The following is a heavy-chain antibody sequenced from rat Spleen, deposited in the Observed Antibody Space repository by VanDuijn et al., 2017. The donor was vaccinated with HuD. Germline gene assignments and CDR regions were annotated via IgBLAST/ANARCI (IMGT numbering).Heavy chain of an antibody. Sequence: EVQLVESGGGLVQPGRSLKLSCAASGFTFSDYNMAWVRQAPKKGLEWVATISYDGSSTYYRDSVKGRFTNSRDNAKSTLYLQMDSLRSEDTATYYCARHALFGVRVMDAWGQGASVTVSS. J-gene: IGHJ4*01. CDR1: GFTFSDYN. CDR2: ISYDGSST. CDR3: ARHALFGVRVMDA. V-gene: IGHV5-7*01. D-gene: IGHD4-5*01.